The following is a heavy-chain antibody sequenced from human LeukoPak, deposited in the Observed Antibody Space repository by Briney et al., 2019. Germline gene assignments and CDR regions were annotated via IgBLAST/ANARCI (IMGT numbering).Heavy chain of an antibody. CDR1: GFTFSSYA. Sequence: GGSLRLSCAASGFTFSSYAMSWVRQAPGKGLEWVSAISGSGGSTYYADPVKGRFTISRDNSKNTLYLQMNSLRAEDTAVYYCAKYYNAYCGGDRYFDYWGQGTLVTVSS. CDR3: AKYYNAYCGGDRYFDY. CDR2: ISGSGGST. D-gene: IGHD2-21*02. V-gene: IGHV3-23*01. J-gene: IGHJ4*02.